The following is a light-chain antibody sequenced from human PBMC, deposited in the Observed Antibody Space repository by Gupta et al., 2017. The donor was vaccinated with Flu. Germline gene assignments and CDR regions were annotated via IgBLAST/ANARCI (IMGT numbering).Light chain of an antibody. CDR1: QSIKYY. V-gene: IGKV3-11*01. J-gene: IGKJ5*01. CDR2: DVS. Sequence: ERATRSCKASQSIKYYLAWYQQKPRQAPILLMYDVSNRVTGIPARFRGSVSGTDFTLTISSLEPDDSAFYYCQQRDSWSPITFGQGTRLEIE. CDR3: QQRDSWSPIT.